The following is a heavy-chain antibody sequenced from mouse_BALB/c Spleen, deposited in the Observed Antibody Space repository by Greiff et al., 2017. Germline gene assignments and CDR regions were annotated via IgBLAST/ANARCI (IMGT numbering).Heavy chain of an antibody. D-gene: IGHD1-1*01. CDR3: ARDSYYYGSSYWYFDV. CDR2: LSYDGSN. J-gene: IGHJ1*01. CDR1: GYSITSGYY. Sequence: EVQLQQSGPGLVKPSQSLSLTCSVTGYSITSGYYWNWIRQFPGNKLEWMGYLSYDGSNNYKPSLKNRISITRDTSKNQFFLKLNSVTTEDTATYYCARDSYYYGSSYWYFDVWGAGTTVTVSS. V-gene: IGHV3-6*02.